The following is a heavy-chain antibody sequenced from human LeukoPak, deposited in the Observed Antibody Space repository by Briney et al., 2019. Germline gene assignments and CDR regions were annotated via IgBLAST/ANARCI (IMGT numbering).Heavy chain of an antibody. CDR2: IYSSGNT. CDR3: ARALGARAYYYMDV. V-gene: IGHV4-4*07. D-gene: IGHD5-12*01. J-gene: IGHJ6*03. CDR1: GGSVSTYY. Sequence: SETLSLTCTVSGGSVSTYYWNWIRQSAGKGLEWIGRIYSSGNTDYSPSLKSRATMSVDTSNNQFSLRLTSVTAADTAVYYCARALGARAYYYMDVWGKGTTVTVSS.